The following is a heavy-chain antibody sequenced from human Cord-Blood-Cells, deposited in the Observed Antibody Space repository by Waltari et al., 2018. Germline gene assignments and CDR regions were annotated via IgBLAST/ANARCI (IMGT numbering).Heavy chain of an antibody. J-gene: IGHJ4*02. Sequence: EVQLVESGGGLVQPGGSLRLSCAASGFTFSSYEMNWVRQAPGKGLEWVSYISSSGSTIYYADSVKGRFTISRDNAKNSLYLQMNSLRAEDTAVYYCARGQRLRPFYDILTGYYHFDYWGQGTLVTVSS. V-gene: IGHV3-48*03. CDR3: ARGQRLRPFYDILTGYYHFDY. CDR1: GFTFSSYE. D-gene: IGHD3-9*01. CDR2: ISSSGSTI.